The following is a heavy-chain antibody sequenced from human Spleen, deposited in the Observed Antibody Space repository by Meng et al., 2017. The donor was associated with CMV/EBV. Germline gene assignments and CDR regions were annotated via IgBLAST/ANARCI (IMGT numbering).Heavy chain of an antibody. CDR1: GFTFSSYG. CDR2: IRYDGSNK. J-gene: IGHJ6*02. CDR3: AKERAYCSSTSCAYGMDV. V-gene: IGHV3-30*02. D-gene: IGHD2-2*01. Sequence: SCAASGFTFSSYGMHWVRQAPGKGLEWVAFIRYDGSNKYYADSVKGRFTISRDNSKNTLYLQMNSLRAEDTAVYYCAKERAYCSSTSCAYGMDVWGQGTTVTVSS.